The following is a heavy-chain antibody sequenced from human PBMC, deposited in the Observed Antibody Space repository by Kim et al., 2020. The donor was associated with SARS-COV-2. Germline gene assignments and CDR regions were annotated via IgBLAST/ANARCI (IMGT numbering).Heavy chain of an antibody. V-gene: IGHV3-23*01. CDR1: GFTFNCYA. CDR2: IRQSGGNT. CDR3: AKVTSGSSGWFEYFQR. Sequence: GGSLRLSCAASGFTFNCYAMSWVRQAPGKGLEWVSGIRQSGGNTEYADSVKGRFSISRDNSKNTLYLQMNRLRAEDTAVYYCAKVTSGSSGWFEYFQRWGQGTLVTVSS. J-gene: IGHJ1*01. D-gene: IGHD6-19*01.